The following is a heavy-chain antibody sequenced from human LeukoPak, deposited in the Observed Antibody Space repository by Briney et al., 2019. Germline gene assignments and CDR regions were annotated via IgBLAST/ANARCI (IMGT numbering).Heavy chain of an antibody. Sequence: GGSLRLSCAASGFTFSSYSMNWVRQAPGKGLEWVSYISSSSSTIYYADSVKGRFTISRDNAKNSLYLQMNSLRAEDTAVYYCARDDGDFWSGYYSNAFDIWGQGTMVTVSS. CDR1: GFTFSSYS. CDR2: ISSSSSTI. D-gene: IGHD3-3*01. V-gene: IGHV3-48*01. CDR3: ARDDGDFWSGYYSNAFDI. J-gene: IGHJ3*02.